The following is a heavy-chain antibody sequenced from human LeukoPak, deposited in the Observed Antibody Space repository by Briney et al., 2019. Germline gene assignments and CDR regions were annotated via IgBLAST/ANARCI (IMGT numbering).Heavy chain of an antibody. CDR3: ARAATWIQLWLHGY. Sequence: PGGSLRLSCAASGFTFSSYDMHWVRQAPGKGLEWVAIIWYDGSNKYYADSVKGRFTISRDNSKNTLYLQMNSLRAEDTAVYYCARAATWIQLWLHGYWGQGTLVTVSS. J-gene: IGHJ4*02. V-gene: IGHV3-33*01. D-gene: IGHD5-18*01. CDR1: GFTFSSYD. CDR2: IWYDGSNK.